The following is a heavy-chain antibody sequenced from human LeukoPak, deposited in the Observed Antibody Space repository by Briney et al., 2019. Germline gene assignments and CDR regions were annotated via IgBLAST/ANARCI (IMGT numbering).Heavy chain of an antibody. J-gene: IGHJ4*02. CDR3: ARVKRDFYDYVWGSYRYMLDY. V-gene: IGHV4-59*01. CDR2: IYYSGST. Sequence: PSETLYLTCTVSGGSISSYYWSWIRQPPGKGLEWIGYIYYSGSTNYNPSLKSRVTISVDTSKNQFSLKLSSVTAADTAVYYCARVKRDFYDYVWGSYRYMLDYWGQGTLVTVSS. D-gene: IGHD3-16*02. CDR1: GGSISSYY.